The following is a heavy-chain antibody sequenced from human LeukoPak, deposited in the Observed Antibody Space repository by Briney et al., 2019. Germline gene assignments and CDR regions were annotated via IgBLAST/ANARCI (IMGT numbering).Heavy chain of an antibody. CDR3: ARKGSSVAGLDY. CDR1: GYTFTSYA. V-gene: IGHV1-3*01. CDR2: INAGNGNT. Sequence: ASVKVSCKASGYTFTSYAMHWVRQAPGQRLEWMGWINAGNGNTKYSQKLQGRVTITRDTSASTAYMELSSLRSEDTAVYYCARKGSSVAGLDYWGQGTLVTVSS. J-gene: IGHJ4*02. D-gene: IGHD6-19*01.